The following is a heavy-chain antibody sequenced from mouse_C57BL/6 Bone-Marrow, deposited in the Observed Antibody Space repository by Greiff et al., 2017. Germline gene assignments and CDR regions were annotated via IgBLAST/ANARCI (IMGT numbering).Heavy chain of an antibody. Sequence: EVQLQQSGPELVKPGASVKISCKASGYTFTDYYMNWVKQSHGKSLEWIGDINPNNGGTSYNQKFKGKATLTVDKSSSTAYMELRSLTSEDSAVYYCARFHYGSSHYYAMDYGGQGTSVTVSA. CDR2: INPNNGGT. D-gene: IGHD1-1*01. J-gene: IGHJ4*01. V-gene: IGHV1-26*01. CDR3: ARFHYGSSHYYAMDY. CDR1: GYTFTDYY.